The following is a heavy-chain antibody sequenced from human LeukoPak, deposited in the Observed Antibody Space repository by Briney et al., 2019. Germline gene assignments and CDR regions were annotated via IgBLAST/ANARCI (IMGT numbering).Heavy chain of an antibody. Sequence: ASVKVSCKASGYTFTSYGISWVRQAPGQGLEWMGWISAYNGNTNYAQKLQGRVTMTTDTSTSTAYMQLRSLRSDDTAVYYCARDVGVTFGGVIVVWGQGTLVTVSS. CDR1: GYTFTSYG. D-gene: IGHD3-16*02. CDR2: ISAYNGNT. V-gene: IGHV1-18*01. J-gene: IGHJ4*02. CDR3: ARDVGVTFGGVIVV.